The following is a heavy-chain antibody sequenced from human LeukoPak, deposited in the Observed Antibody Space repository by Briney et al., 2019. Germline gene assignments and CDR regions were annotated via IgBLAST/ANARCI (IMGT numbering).Heavy chain of an antibody. CDR1: GFTFSDYY. CDR2: INHSGST. Sequence: GSLRLSCAASGFTFSDYYMDWVRQAPGKGLEWIGEINHSGSTNYNPSLKSRVTISVDTSKNQFSLKLSSVTAADTAVYYCVSGRYPIPTGLYWGQGTLVTVSS. D-gene: IGHD3-10*01. CDR3: VSGRYPIPTGLY. V-gene: IGHV4-34*08. J-gene: IGHJ4*02.